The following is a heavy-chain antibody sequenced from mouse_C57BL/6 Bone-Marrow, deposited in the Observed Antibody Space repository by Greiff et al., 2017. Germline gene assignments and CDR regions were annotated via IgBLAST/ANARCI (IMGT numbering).Heavy chain of an antibody. D-gene: IGHD1-1*01. J-gene: IGHJ4*01. CDR1: GFSLTSYA. Sequence: VMLVESGPGLVAPSQSLSITCTVSGFSLTSYAISWVRQPPGKGLEWLGVIWTGGGTNYNSALKSRLSISKDNSKSQVFLKMNSLQTDDTARYYCARNTVVATYYAMDYWGQGTSVTVSS. V-gene: IGHV2-9-1*01. CDR3: ARNTVVATYYAMDY. CDR2: IWTGGGT.